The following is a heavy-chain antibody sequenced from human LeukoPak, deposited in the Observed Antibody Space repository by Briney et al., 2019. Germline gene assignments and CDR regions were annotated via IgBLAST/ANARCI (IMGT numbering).Heavy chain of an antibody. CDR3: ARRLLADIVVVPAIRPNWFDP. D-gene: IGHD2-2*01. Sequence: SETLSLTCTVSGGSISSSSYYWGWIRQPPGKGLEWIGSIYYSGSTYYNPSLKSRVTISVDTSKNQFSLKLSSVTAADTAVYYCARRLLADIVVVPAIRPNWFDPWGQGTLVTVSS. V-gene: IGHV4-39*01. CDR2: IYYSGST. CDR1: GGSISSSSYY. J-gene: IGHJ5*02.